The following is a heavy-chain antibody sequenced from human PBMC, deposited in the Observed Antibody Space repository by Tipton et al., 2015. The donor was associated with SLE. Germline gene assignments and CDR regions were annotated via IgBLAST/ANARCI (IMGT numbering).Heavy chain of an antibody. D-gene: IGHD4-17*01. J-gene: IGHJ3*01. Sequence: SLRLSCAASGFTFSFYSFHWVRQAPGKGLEWVSVVSNDGKNEYCAGSVKGRFTISRDNSKNTLFLQMTSLRVEDTAVYYCARDRDYGDYVDSAAFDLWGQGTLVTVSS. V-gene: IGHV3-30*04. CDR1: GFTFSFYS. CDR3: ARDRDYGDYVDSAAFDL. CDR2: VSNDGKNE.